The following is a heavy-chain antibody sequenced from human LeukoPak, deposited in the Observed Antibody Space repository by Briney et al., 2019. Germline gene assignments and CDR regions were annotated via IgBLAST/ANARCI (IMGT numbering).Heavy chain of an antibody. Sequence: PSETLSLTCTVSGGSISSYYWSWIRQPPGKGLEWIGYIYFSGNTNYSPSLKSRVTISLDTSKNQFSLKLSSVTAADTAVYYCARALPPYYYVMDVWGQGTTVTVSS. CDR1: GGSISSYY. CDR2: IYFSGNT. CDR3: ARALPPYYYVMDV. D-gene: IGHD3-10*01. J-gene: IGHJ6*02. V-gene: IGHV4-59*01.